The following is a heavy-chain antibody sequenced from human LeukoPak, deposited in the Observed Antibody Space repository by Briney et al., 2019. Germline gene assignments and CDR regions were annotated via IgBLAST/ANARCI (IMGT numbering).Heavy chain of an antibody. Sequence: PGGSLRLSCAASGFTFSSYGMHWVRQAPGKGLEWAAVIWYDGSNKYYADSVKGRFTISRDNSKNTLYLQMNSLRAEDTAVYYCAKDYYDRDYFDYWGQGTLVTVSS. V-gene: IGHV3-33*06. D-gene: IGHD3-22*01. CDR2: IWYDGSNK. J-gene: IGHJ4*02. CDR1: GFTFSSYG. CDR3: AKDYYDRDYFDY.